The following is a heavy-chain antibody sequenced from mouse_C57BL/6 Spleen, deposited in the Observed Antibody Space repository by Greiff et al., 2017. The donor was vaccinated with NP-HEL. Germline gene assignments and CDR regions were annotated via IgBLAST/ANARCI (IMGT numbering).Heavy chain of an antibody. V-gene: IGHV5-16*01. Sequence: EVQLVESEGGLVQPGSSMKLSCTASGFTFSDYCMAWVRQVPEKGLEWVANINYDGSSTYYLDSLKSRFIISRDNAKNILYLQMSSLKSEDTATYYCARGSRAMDYWGQGTSVTVSS. J-gene: IGHJ4*01. CDR3: ARGSRAMDY. D-gene: IGHD1-1*01. CDR2: INYDGSST. CDR1: GFTFSDYC.